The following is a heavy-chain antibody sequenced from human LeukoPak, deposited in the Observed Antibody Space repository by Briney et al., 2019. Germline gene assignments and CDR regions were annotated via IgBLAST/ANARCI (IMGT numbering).Heavy chain of an antibody. V-gene: IGHV4-34*01. J-gene: IGHJ4*02. CDR3: ARLVRWLQFGARNFDY. CDR1: GGSFSGYY. CDR2: INHSGST. Sequence: SETLSPTCAVYGGSFSGYYWSWIRQPPGKGLEWIGEINHSGSTNYNPSLKSRVTISVDTSKNQFSLKLSSVTAADTAVYYCARLVRWLQFGARNFDYWGQGTLVTVSS. D-gene: IGHD5-24*01.